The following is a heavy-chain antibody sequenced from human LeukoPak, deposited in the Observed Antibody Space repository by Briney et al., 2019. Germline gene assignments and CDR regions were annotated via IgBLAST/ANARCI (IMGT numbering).Heavy chain of an antibody. V-gene: IGHV3-66*01. CDR1: GFTFSRYG. CDR2: IYSGGST. CDR3: ARARDGYTLDY. J-gene: IGHJ4*02. D-gene: IGHD5-24*01. Sequence: GGTLRLSCAASGFTFSRYGMSWVRQAPGKGLEWVSGIYSGGSTYYADSVKGRFTISRDNSKNTLYLQMNTLTAEDTAVYYCARARDGYTLDYWGQGTLVTVSS.